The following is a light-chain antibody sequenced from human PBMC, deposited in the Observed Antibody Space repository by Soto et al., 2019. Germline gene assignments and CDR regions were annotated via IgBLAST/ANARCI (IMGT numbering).Light chain of an antibody. J-gene: IGLJ2*01. CDR3: QVWDSSRSVV. V-gene: IGLV3-21*02. CDR1: NIGSKS. CDR2: DDS. Sequence: SYELTQPPSVSVAPGQTARITCGGTNIGSKSVHWYQQKPGQAPVLVVYDDSDRPSGIPERFSGSNSGNTATLTISRVEAGDEADYYCQVWDSSRSVVFGGGTKLTVL.